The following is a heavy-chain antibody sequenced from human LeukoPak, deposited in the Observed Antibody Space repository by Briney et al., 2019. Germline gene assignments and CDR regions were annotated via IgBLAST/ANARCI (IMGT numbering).Heavy chain of an antibody. CDR2: IRYDGSNK. D-gene: IGHD3-22*01. V-gene: IGHV3-30*02. CDR1: GFTFSSYG. Sequence: GGSLRLSCAASGFTFSSYGMHWVRQAPGKGLEWVAFIRYDGSNKYYADSVKGRFTISRDNSKNTLYLQMNSLRAEDTAVYYCARDLEYYDSSGYYSWGQGTLVTVSS. CDR3: ARDLEYYDSSGYYS. J-gene: IGHJ4*02.